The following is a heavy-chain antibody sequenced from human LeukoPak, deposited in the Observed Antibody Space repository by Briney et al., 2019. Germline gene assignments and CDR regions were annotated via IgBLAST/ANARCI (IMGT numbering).Heavy chain of an antibody. D-gene: IGHD2-2*01. CDR2: IKQDGSEK. J-gene: IGHJ6*03. CDR3: ASDSGRYCSSTSCRNYGYYYYYMDV. Sequence: GGSLRLSCAASGFTFSSYWMSWVRQAPGKGLEWVANIKQDGSEKYYVDSVKGRFTISRDNAKNSLYLQMNSLRAEDTAVYYCASDSGRYCSSTSCRNYGYYYYYMDVWGKGTTVTVSS. CDR1: GFTFSSYW. V-gene: IGHV3-7*01.